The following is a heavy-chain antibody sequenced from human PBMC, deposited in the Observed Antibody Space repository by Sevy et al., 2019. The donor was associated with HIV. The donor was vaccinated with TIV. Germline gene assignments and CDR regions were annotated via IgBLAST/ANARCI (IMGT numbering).Heavy chain of an antibody. D-gene: IGHD6-25*01. J-gene: IGHJ6*02. CDR2: IRYDGINK. CDR3: AKGGSGGIDHYGMDV. Sequence: GGSLRLSCAASGFRFNNFGMYWVRQAPGKGLEGVAFIRYDGINKYYVDSVKGRSTISRDNSKDTLYLEMKSLRLEDTAIYYCAKGGSGGIDHYGMDVWPRDHGHRLL. CDR1: GFRFNNFG. V-gene: IGHV3-30*02.